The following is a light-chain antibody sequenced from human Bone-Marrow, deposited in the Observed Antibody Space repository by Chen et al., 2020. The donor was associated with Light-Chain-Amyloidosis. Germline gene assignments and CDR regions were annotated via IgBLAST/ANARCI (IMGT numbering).Light chain of an antibody. V-gene: IGLV3-21*02. Sequence: SYVLTQPPSVSVAPGDTARITCGGDNIGYKGVHWYQLKPGQAPVLVVYDDIDRPSGIPERFSGSNSGNTATLTISRVEVGDEADYYCQIWDRTSTHYVFGFGTKVTVL. CDR1: NIGYKG. CDR3: QIWDRTSTHYV. J-gene: IGLJ1*01. CDR2: DDI.